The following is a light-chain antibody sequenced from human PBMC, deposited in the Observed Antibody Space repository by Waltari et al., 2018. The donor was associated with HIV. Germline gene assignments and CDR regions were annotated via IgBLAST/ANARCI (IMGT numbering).Light chain of an antibody. CDR1: ALPKTY. Sequence: SYELTQPPSVSVSPGQTARITCSGDALPKTYAYWYQQKSGQAPVLVIYEDSKRPSGIPERFSGSSSGTLATLTISGAQVEDEADYYCYSTDSSVNEGVFGGGTKLTVL. J-gene: IGLJ3*02. CDR2: EDS. V-gene: IGLV3-10*01. CDR3: YSTDSSVNEGV.